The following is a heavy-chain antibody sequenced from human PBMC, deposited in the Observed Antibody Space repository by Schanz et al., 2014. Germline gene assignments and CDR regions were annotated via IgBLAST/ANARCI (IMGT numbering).Heavy chain of an antibody. J-gene: IGHJ4*02. CDR1: GFTVSSNH. CDR3: AIIGVMVAVAGTRADY. V-gene: IGHV3-66*01. D-gene: IGHD6-19*01. Sequence: EVHLVESGGGLVKRGGSLRLSCAVSGFTVSSNHMSWVRQAPGKGLEWVSVIYSGIGAYYADSVKGRFTISRDNSKNTLYLQMNSLRAEDTAVYYCAIIGVMVAVAGTRADYWGQGTLVTVSS. CDR2: IYSGIGA.